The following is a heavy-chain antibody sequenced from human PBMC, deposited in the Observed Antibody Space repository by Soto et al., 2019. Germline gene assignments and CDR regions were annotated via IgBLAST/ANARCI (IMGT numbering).Heavy chain of an antibody. Sequence: PSETLSLTCTVSGGSISSGGYYWSWIRQHPGKGLEWIGYIYYSGSTYYNPSLKSRVTISVDTSKNQFSLKLSSVTAADTAVYYCARSQDCSSTSCYAGSYYYYGMDVWGQGTTVTVSS. D-gene: IGHD2-2*01. CDR2: IYYSGST. J-gene: IGHJ6*02. CDR1: GGSISSGGYY. CDR3: ARSQDCSSTSCYAGSYYYYGMDV. V-gene: IGHV4-31*03.